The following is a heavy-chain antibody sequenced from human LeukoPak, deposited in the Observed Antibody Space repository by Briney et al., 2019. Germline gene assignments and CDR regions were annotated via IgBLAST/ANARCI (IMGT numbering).Heavy chain of an antibody. D-gene: IGHD3-22*01. CDR2: INPSGGST. CDR1: GYTFTSYY. V-gene: IGHV1-46*01. CDR3: ARARHYYDSSCPTTIDY. Sequence: ASVKVSCKASGYTFTSYYMHWVRQAPGQGLEWMGIINPSGGSTSYAQKFQGRVTMTRDTSTSTVYMELSSLRSEDTAVYYCARARHYYDSSCPTTIDYWGQGTLVTVSS. J-gene: IGHJ4*02.